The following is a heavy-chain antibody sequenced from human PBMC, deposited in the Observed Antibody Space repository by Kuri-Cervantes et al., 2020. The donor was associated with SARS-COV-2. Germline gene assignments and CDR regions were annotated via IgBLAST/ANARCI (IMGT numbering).Heavy chain of an antibody. CDR2: IIPIFGTA. Sequence: SVKVSCKTPETTFPNYDINWVRQATGQGLEWMGGIIPIFGTANYAQKFQGRVTITADESTSTAYMELSSLRSEDTAVYYCATLGLRFLEWLPLKSYYFDYWGQGTLVTVSS. J-gene: IGHJ4*02. CDR3: ATLGLRFLEWLPLKSYYFDY. CDR1: ETTFPNYD. V-gene: IGHV1-69*13. D-gene: IGHD3-3*01.